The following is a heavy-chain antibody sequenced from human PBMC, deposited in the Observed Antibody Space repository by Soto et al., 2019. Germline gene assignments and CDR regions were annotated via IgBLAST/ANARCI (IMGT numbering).Heavy chain of an antibody. CDR1: GYTFTSYG. D-gene: IGHD6-13*01. Sequence: ASVNVSCKASGYTFTSYGISCVLQAPGPGLAWMGWLRAYNGTPNYAQTLQGRVTMTTDTSTSTAYMELRSLRSADTAVYYCARGRIAAAGTFDYWGQGTLVTVSS. V-gene: IGHV1-18*01. CDR3: ARGRIAAAGTFDY. CDR2: LRAYNGTP. J-gene: IGHJ4*02.